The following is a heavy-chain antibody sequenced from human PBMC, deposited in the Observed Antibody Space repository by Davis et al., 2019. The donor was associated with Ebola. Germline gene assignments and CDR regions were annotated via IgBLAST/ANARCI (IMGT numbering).Heavy chain of an antibody. Sequence: PGGSLRLSCAGSGFTFSSYTMNWVRQAPGKGLEWVSSIGSDGIHAFHADSVKGRFTISRDNAKNPLYLQMNSLRAEDTAVYYCARDIPFSSYDYWGQGTLVTVSS. D-gene: IGHD4-11*01. J-gene: IGHJ4*02. CDR1: GFTFSSYT. V-gene: IGHV3-21*01. CDR3: ARDIPFSSYDY. CDR2: IGSDGIHA.